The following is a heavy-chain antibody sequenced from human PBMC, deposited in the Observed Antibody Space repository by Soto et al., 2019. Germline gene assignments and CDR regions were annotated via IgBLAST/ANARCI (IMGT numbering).Heavy chain of an antibody. CDR1: AFTCGTYY. CDR2: INQDGSEK. V-gene: IGHV3-7*05. J-gene: IGHJ4*02. D-gene: IGHD6-19*01. Sequence: VQLVESGGGLVPPGGSLRLSCAASAFTCGTYYMSWVRQGPGKGLEWVANINQDGSEKHYVDSEKGRFTISRDSAKNSLCLEMNSLRAEDTAVYYCAGGSGWTSECWGQGTLVTVSS. CDR3: AGGSGWTSEC.